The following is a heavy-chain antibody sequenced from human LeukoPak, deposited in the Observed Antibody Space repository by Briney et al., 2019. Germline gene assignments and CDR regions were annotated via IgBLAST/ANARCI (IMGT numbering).Heavy chain of an antibody. D-gene: IGHD5-18*01. CDR2: ISSNGGST. V-gene: IGHV3-64*04. Sequence: GGSLRLSCSASGFTFSSYAMHWVRQAPGKGLEYVSAISSNGGSTYYADSVEGRFTISRDNSKNMLYLQMNSLRAEDTAVYYCARDPSIQLWPSYYFDYWGQGTLVTVSS. CDR1: GFTFSSYA. J-gene: IGHJ4*02. CDR3: ARDPSIQLWPSYYFDY.